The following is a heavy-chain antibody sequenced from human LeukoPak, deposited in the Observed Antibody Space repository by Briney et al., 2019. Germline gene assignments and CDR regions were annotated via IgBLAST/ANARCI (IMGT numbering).Heavy chain of an antibody. V-gene: IGHV1-18*01. CDR3: ARDKRYSSGWGIDC. CDR2: ISAYNGDT. D-gene: IGHD6-19*01. J-gene: IGHJ4*02. Sequence: ASVKVSCKASGYTFTSYGISWVRQAPGQGLEWMGWISAYNGDTNYAQKLQGRVTMTTDTSTSTAYMELRSLRSDDTAVYYCARDKRYSSGWGIDCWGQGTLVTVSS. CDR1: GYTFTSYG.